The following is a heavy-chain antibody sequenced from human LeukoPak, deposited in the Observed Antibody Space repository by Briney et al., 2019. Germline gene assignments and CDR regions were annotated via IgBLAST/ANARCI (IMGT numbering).Heavy chain of an antibody. CDR2: ISSSSSYI. CDR1: GFTFSSDS. J-gene: IGHJ6*04. Sequence: PGGSLRHSCAASGFTFSSDSMNWVRQAPGKGMEWVSSISSSSSYIYYADSVKGRFTISRDNAKNSLYLQMNSLRAEDTAVYYCARDEAGTGYYYGMDVWGKGTTVTVSS. CDR3: ARDEAGTGYYYGMDV. V-gene: IGHV3-21*01. D-gene: IGHD6-13*01.